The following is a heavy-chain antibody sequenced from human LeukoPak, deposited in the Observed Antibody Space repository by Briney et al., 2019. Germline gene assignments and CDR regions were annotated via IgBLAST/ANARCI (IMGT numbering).Heavy chain of an antibody. CDR2: INPNSGGT. J-gene: IGHJ3*02. D-gene: IGHD1-1*01. V-gene: IGHV1-2*02. CDR1: GYTFTGYY. Sequence: ASAKVSCKASGYTFTGYYMHWVRQAPGQGLEWMGWINPNSGGTNYAQKFQGRVTMTRDTSIRTAYMELSRLRSDDTAVYYCARDGRHDADFDAFDIWGQGTMVTVSS. CDR3: ARDGRHDADFDAFDI.